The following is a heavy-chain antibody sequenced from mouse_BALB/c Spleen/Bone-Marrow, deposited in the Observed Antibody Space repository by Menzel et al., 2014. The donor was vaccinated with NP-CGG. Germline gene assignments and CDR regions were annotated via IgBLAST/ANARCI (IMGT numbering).Heavy chain of an antibody. J-gene: IGHJ3*01. CDR3: AAYYYVSSYGFAY. V-gene: IGHV14-3*02. D-gene: IGHD1-1*01. Sequence: VQLQQSGAELVKPGASVKLSCTASGFNIKDTYMHWVKQRPEQGLEWNGRIDPASGNTKFDPKFQGKATIASDTSSNTAYLQLSSLTSEDTAVYYCAAYYYVSSYGFAYWGQGTLVTVSA. CDR2: IDPASGNT. CDR1: GFNIKDTY.